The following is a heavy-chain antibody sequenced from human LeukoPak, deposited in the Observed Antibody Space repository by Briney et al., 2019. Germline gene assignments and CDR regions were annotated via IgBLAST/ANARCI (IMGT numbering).Heavy chain of an antibody. CDR1: GGSISSYY. CDR2: IYYSGST. CDR3: AREDSTVAFQH. J-gene: IGHJ1*01. Sequence: SETLSLTCTVSGGSISSYYWSWIRQPPGKGLEWIGYIYYSGSTNYNPSLKSRVTVSVDTSKHQFSLKLSSVPAADTAVYYCAREDSTVAFQHWGQGTLVTVSS. V-gene: IGHV4-59*08. D-gene: IGHD4-17*01.